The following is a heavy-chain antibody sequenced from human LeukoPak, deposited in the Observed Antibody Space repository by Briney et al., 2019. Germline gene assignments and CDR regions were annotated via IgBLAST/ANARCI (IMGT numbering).Heavy chain of an antibody. CDR1: GYTFAMYY. V-gene: IGHV1-46*01. D-gene: IGHD3-22*01. CDR3: ARGGYYDSSGSFDP. J-gene: IGHJ5*02. CDR2: INPSGGST. Sequence: ASVTVSCTASGYTFAMYYIHWVRQAPGQGLEWMGIINPSGGSTRYAQKFQGRVTMTRDTSTSTVYMELSSLRSDDTAVYYCARGGYYDSSGSFDPWGQGTLVTVSS.